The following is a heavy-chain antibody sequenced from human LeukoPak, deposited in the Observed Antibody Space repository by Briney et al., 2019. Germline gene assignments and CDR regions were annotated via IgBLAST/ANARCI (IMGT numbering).Heavy chain of an antibody. CDR3: AMPGFCTATICSNYFES. J-gene: IGHJ5*01. CDR2: IDHIGRA. Sequence: KSSETLSLTCAVYGTSFNRYYWSWIRQTPGRGLEWIGEIDHIGRASYNTSLKSRATISVDTSKNQFSLTLRSVTAADMGVYFCAMPGFCTATICSNYFESWGQGTLVTVSS. V-gene: IGHV4-34*01. CDR1: GTSFNRYY. D-gene: IGHD2-15*01.